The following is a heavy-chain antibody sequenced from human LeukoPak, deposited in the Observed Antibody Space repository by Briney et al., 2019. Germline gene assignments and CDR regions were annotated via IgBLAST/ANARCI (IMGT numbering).Heavy chain of an antibody. V-gene: IGHV5-51*01. CDR2: IYPGDSDT. Sequence: GESLKISCKGSGYSFTNHWIGWVRQMPGKGLERMGVIYPGDSDTRYSPSFQGQVTISADTSISTAYLQWSSLKASDTAMYYCARRSLYYYDSSGFYFDSWGQGTLVTVSS. D-gene: IGHD3-22*01. CDR1: GYSFTNHW. CDR3: ARRSLYYYDSSGFYFDS. J-gene: IGHJ4*02.